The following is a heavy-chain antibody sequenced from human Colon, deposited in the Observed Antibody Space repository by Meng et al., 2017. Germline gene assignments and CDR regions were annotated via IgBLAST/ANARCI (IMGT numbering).Heavy chain of an antibody. CDR2: VQSGGAT. CDR3: AKDPGYGLGTAYGDY. D-gene: IGHD3-10*01. V-gene: IGHV3-53*01. Sequence: GGSLRLSCVVSGFNVSNNYMSWVRQAPGKGLEWVSVVQSGGATLYADSVKGRFTISRDNSKNTLYFQLNSLGEEDTAVYYCAKDPGYGLGTAYGDYWGHGTMVTVSS. J-gene: IGHJ4*01. CDR1: GFNVSNNY.